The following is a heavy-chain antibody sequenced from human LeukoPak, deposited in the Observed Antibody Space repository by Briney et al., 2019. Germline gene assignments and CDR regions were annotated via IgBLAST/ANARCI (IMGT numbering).Heavy chain of an antibody. D-gene: IGHD2-2*01. CDR1: GYTFINYA. V-gene: IGHV1-8*02. CDR3: ARVAGGYCST. J-gene: IGHJ5*02. CDR2: MNPNSGNT. Sequence: ASVKVSCKASGYTFINYAINWVRQATGQGLEWMGWMNPNSGNTGYAQKFQGRVTMTRNTSISTAYMELSSLRSEDTAVYYCARVAGGYCSTWGQGTLVTVSS.